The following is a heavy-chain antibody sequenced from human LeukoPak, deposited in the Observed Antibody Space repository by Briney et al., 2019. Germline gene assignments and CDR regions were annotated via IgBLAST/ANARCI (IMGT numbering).Heavy chain of an antibody. Sequence: PGGSLRLSCAASGFTFSSYVMSWVRQAPGKGLEWVSTITGSGGRTYYADSVKGRFTVSRDNAKSSLYLQMNSLRGEDTAVYYCARGIDYWGQGTLVTVSS. CDR3: ARGIDY. CDR1: GFTFSSYV. J-gene: IGHJ4*02. CDR2: ITGSGGRT. V-gene: IGHV3-23*01.